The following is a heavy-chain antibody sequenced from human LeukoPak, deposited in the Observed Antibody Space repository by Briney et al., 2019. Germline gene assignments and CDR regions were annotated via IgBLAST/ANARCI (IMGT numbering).Heavy chain of an antibody. CDR1: GYTFTDYY. CDR2: INPNSGGT. Sequence: ASVKVSCKSSGYTFTDYYVHWVRQAPGQGLEWMGWINPNSGGTNYAPKFQGRVTMTRDTYISTSYMELRSLRSDDTAVYYCAREGIQLWLDLSYWGQGTLVTASS. D-gene: IGHD5-18*01. CDR3: AREGIQLWLDLSY. J-gene: IGHJ4*02. V-gene: IGHV1-2*02.